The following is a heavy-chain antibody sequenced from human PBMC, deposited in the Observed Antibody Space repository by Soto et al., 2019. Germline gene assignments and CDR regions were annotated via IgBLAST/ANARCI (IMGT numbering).Heavy chain of an antibody. CDR1: GYTXTGDY. J-gene: IGHJ6*02. D-gene: IGHD3-16*01. CDR2: INPNSGGT. Sequence: GXSXKVSFKASGYTXTGDYMHWVRQAPEQGLEWMGWINPNSGGTNYAQKFQGRVTMTRDTSISTAYMELSRLRSDDTAVYYCARLKNQGWHGGYYYYGMDVWGQGTTVTVS. CDR3: ARLKNQGWHGGYYYYGMDV. V-gene: IGHV1-2*02.